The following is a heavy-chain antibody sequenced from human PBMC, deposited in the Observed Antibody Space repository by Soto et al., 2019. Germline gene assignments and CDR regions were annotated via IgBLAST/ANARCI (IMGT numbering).Heavy chain of an antibody. V-gene: IGHV1-2*02. CDR2: INPNGGAT. CDR3: ASGSGGATATLDYYYFYMDV. Sequence: VQLAQSGAEVKKPGASVKVSCKTSGDSFNDYYIHWVRQAPGQGLEWMGWINPNGGATKYAQKFQGRVTVTRDTSIRTVYMELSSLRSDDTAVYYCASGSGGATATLDYYYFYMDVWGKGTTVTVSS. D-gene: IGHD5-12*01. J-gene: IGHJ6*03. CDR1: GDSFNDYY.